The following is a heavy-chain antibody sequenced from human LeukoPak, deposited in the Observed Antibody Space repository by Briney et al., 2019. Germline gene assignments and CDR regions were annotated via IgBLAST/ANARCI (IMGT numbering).Heavy chain of an antibody. CDR1: GGSISSGGYY. J-gene: IGHJ4*02. CDR2: IYYSGST. CDR3: ARDRSLSYYVF. V-gene: IGHV4-31*11. Sequence: SETLSLTCAVSGGSISSGGYYWSWIRQHPGKGLEWIGYIYYSGSTYYNPSLKSRVTISVDTSKNQFSLKLSSVTAADTAVYYCARDRSLSYYVFWGQGTLVTVSS. D-gene: IGHD3-16*01.